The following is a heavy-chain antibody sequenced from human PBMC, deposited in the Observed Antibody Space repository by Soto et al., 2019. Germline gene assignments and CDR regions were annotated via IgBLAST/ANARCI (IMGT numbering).Heavy chain of an antibody. J-gene: IGHJ6*02. Sequence: PSETLSLTCTVSSASISSSSYTWGWIRQPPGKGLEWIGSIYYSGTTYYNPSLNSRVTVSVDTSKNQFSLKVTSVTAADTAVYYCARLHGYCISSSCHGHHAMDVWGQGPTVTVSS. CDR1: SASISSSSYT. D-gene: IGHD2-2*01. CDR3: ARLHGYCISSSCHGHHAMDV. V-gene: IGHV4-39*01. CDR2: IYYSGTT.